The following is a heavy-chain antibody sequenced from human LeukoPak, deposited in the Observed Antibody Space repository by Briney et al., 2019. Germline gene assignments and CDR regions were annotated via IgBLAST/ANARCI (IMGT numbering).Heavy chain of an antibody. V-gene: IGHV1-69*13. CDR2: IIPIFGTA. Sequence: GASVKVSCKASGGTFSSYAISWVRQAPGQGLEWMGGIIPIFGTANYAQKFQGRVTITADESTSTAYMELSSLRSEDTTVYYCASTVLWFGELLGYFDYWGQGTLVTVSS. CDR1: GGTFSSYA. D-gene: IGHD3-10*01. J-gene: IGHJ4*02. CDR3: ASTVLWFGELLGYFDY.